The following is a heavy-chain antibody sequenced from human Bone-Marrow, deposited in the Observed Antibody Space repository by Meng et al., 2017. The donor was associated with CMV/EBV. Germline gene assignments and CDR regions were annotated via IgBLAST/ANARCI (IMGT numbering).Heavy chain of an antibody. CDR3: ARVIGRSLLNRPLTFDD. CDR2: MNPNSGNT. Sequence: ASVKVSCKASGYTFTSYDINWVRQATGQGLEWMGWMNPNSGNTGYAQKFQGRVTMTRNTSISTAYMELSRLRSDDTAVYYCARVIGRSLLNRPLTFDDWGQGTLVTVSS. J-gene: IGHJ4*02. CDR1: GYTFTSYD. V-gene: IGHV1-8*01. D-gene: IGHD3-22*01.